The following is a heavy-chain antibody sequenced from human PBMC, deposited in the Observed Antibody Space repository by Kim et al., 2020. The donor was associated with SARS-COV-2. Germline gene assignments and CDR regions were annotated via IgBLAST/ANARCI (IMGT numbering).Heavy chain of an antibody. V-gene: IGHV4-59*08. J-gene: IGHJ5*02. D-gene: IGHD6-13*01. CDR2: IYYSGST. CDR1: GGSISSYY. CDR3: ARHRAPQQRRGVWFDP. Sequence: SETLSLTCTVSGGSISSYYWSWIRQPPGKGLEWIGYIYYSGSTNYNPSLKSRVTISVDTSKNQFSLKLSSVTAADTAVYYCARHRAPQQRRGVWFDPWGQGTLVTVSS.